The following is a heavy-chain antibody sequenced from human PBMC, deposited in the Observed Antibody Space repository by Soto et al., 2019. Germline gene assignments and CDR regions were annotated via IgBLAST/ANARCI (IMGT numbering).Heavy chain of an antibody. J-gene: IGHJ4*02. CDR3: ARDGVASGLYFDY. V-gene: IGHV3-7*05. Sequence: EVQLVESGGGLVQPGGSLRLSCAASGFTFSDYWMNWVRQAPGKGLEWVASIKYDGGEKNYVDSVKGRFTISRDNAKNSVYLQMASLRAEDTAVYYCARDGVASGLYFDYWGQGTPVTVSA. CDR2: IKYDGGEK. D-gene: IGHD3-3*01. CDR1: GFTFSDYW.